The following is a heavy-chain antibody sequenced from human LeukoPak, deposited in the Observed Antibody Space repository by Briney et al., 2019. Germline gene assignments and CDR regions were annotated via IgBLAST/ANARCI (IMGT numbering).Heavy chain of an antibody. V-gene: IGHV3-21*01. CDR1: GITISSYS. Sequence: GGSMRPSCAASGITISSYSRNWLRQAPGKGLEWVSSISSSSSYIYYADSVKGRFTISRDNAKNSLYLQMNSLRAEDTAVYYWATDLVEMATISINLFDYWGQGTLVTVSS. CDR2: ISSSSSYI. J-gene: IGHJ4*02. D-gene: IGHD5-24*01. CDR3: ATDLVEMATISINLFDY.